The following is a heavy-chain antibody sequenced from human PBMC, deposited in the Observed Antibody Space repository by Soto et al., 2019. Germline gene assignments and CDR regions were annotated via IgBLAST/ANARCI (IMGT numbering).Heavy chain of an antibody. J-gene: IGHJ6*02. V-gene: IGHV4-4*07. CDR1: GGSISSYY. CDR3: ARVPPALGGAYGRYYYYYGMDV. CDR2: IYTSGST. D-gene: IGHD1-26*01. Sequence: SETLSLTCAVSGGSISSYYWSWIRQPAGKGLEWIGRIYTSGSTNYNPSLKSRVTMSVDTSKNQFSLKLSSVTAADTAVYYCARVPPALGGAYGRYYYYYGMDVWGQGTTVTVSS.